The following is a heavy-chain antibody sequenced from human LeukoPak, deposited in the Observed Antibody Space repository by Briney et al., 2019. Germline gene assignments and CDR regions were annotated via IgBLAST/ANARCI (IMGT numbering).Heavy chain of an antibody. CDR1: GYSISSGYY. V-gene: IGHV4-38-2*02. CDR3: ARAPSGYDRFDY. CDR2: IYHSGST. D-gene: IGHD5-12*01. J-gene: IGHJ4*02. Sequence: PSETLSLTCTVSGYSISSGYYWGWIRQPPGKGLEWIGSIYHSGSTYYNPSLKSRVTMSVDTSKNQFSLKLSSVTAADTAVYYCARAPSGYDRFDYWGQGTLVTVSS.